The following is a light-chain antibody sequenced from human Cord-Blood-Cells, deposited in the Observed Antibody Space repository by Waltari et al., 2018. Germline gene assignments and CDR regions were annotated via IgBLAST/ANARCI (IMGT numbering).Light chain of an antibody. CDR2: EGS. V-gene: IGLV2-23*01. J-gene: IGLJ2*01. CDR1: SSDVGSYNL. Sequence: QSALTQPASVSGSPGQSITISCTGTSSDVGSYNLVSWYQKHPGKAPKLMIYEGSKRPSGVSNRFSGSKSGNTSSLTISGLQAEDEADYDCCSYAGSSTPVVFGGGTKLTVL. CDR3: CSYAGSSTPVV.